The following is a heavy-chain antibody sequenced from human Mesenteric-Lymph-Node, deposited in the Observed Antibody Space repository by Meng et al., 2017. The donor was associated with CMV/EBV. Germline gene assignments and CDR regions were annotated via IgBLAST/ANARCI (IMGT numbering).Heavy chain of an antibody. CDR1: GFTFSTYS. CDR3: AKADIVVVPAAIEG. J-gene: IGHJ4*02. V-gene: IGHV3-48*01. CDR2: ISSSSTTI. Sequence: GESLKISCAASGFTFSTYSMTWVRQAPGQGLEWVSYISSSSTTIYYADSVKGRFTISRDNSKNTLYLQMNSLRAEDTAVYYCAKADIVVVPAAIEGWGQGTLVTVSS. D-gene: IGHD2-2*01.